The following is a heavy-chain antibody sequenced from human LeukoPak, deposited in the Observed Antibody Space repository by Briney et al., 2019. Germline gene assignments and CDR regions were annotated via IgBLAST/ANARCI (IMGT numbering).Heavy chain of an antibody. Sequence: GRSLRLSCAASGFTFSSYGMHWVRQAPGKGLEWVAVISYDGSNKYYADSVKGRFTISRDNSKNTLYLQMNSLKTEDTAVYYCTTDQAMAPYWGQGTLVTVSS. CDR3: TTDQAMAPY. J-gene: IGHJ4*02. D-gene: IGHD5-18*01. V-gene: IGHV3-30*03. CDR2: ISYDGSNK. CDR1: GFTFSSYG.